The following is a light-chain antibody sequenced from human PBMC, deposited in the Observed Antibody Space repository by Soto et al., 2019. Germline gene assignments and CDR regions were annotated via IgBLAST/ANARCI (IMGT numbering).Light chain of an antibody. V-gene: IGKV4-1*01. Sequence: DIVMTQSPDSLAVSLGERATINCKSSQSVLYNSNNKNYLAWYQQRPGQPPNLLIYWASTRESGVPDRFSGSGSGTEFTLTISSLQAEDVAVYYCQQYYSIPHTFGQGTKLEIK. J-gene: IGKJ2*01. CDR3: QQYYSIPHT. CDR1: QSVLYNSNNKNY. CDR2: WAS.